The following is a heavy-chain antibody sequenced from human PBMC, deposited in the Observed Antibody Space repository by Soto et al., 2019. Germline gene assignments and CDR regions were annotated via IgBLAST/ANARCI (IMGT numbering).Heavy chain of an antibody. D-gene: IGHD3-3*01. CDR1: GYTFNTYG. CDR2: ISAYDGKT. V-gene: IGHV1-18*01. J-gene: IGHJ5*02. Sequence: ASVKVSCKTSGYTFNTYGINWVRQAPGQGLELMGWISAYDGKTTYAEKFQGRVTLNTDTSTSTAYMELRSLRSDDTAIYYCERDPHEFWTSYWFDPWGQGTPVTVSS. CDR3: ERDPHEFWTSYWFDP.